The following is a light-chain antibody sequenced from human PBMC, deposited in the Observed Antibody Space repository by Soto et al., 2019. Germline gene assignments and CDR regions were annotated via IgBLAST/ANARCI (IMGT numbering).Light chain of an antibody. V-gene: IGKV1-39*01. CDR3: QQSYSTPFT. J-gene: IGKJ5*01. Sequence: DIQITQSPSSLSASVGDEVTITCRASQTIMTYLNWYQLKTGKTPRLLIYAASSLQSGVPSRFSGSGSGTDFTLTISSLQPEDFSTYYCQQSYSTPFTFGQGTRLEIK. CDR1: QTIMTY. CDR2: AAS.